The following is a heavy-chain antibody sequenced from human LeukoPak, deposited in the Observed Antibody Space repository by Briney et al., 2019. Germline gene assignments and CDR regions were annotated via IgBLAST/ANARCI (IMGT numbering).Heavy chain of an antibody. D-gene: IGHD6-13*01. CDR3: AKGGPAAGPYYFDY. J-gene: IGHJ4*02. V-gene: IGHV3-23*01. Sequence: PGGTLRLSCAASGFTFSNYGMSWVRQAPGKGLEWVSAISGSGGSTYYADSVKGRFTISRDNSKNTLYLQMNSLRAEDTAVYYCAKGGPAAGPYYFDYWGQGTLVTVSS. CDR1: GFTFSNYG. CDR2: ISGSGGST.